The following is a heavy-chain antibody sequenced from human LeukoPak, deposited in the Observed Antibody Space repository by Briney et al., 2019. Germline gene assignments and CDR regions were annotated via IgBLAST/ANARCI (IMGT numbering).Heavy chain of an antibody. CDR1: GFTFSSYE. D-gene: IGHD3-10*02. CDR2: ISSGGSKI. CDR3: AELGITMIGGF. J-gene: IGHJ6*01. Sequence: GGSLRLSCAASGFTFSSYEMNWVRQAPGKGLEWVSYISSGGSKIYYADSVKGRFTISRDNAKKSLYLQMNSLRAEDTAVYYFAELGITMIGGFLGKGATLTISS. V-gene: IGHV3-48*03.